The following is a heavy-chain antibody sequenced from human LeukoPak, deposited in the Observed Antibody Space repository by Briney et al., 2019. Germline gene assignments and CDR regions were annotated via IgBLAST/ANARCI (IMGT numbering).Heavy chain of an antibody. CDR3: ARDLMT. J-gene: IGHJ4*02. CDR2: ITYSGSI. Sequence: PSETLSLTSAVSGGSFSGKYWTWIRQPPGKGLEWIGEITYSGSIYYNPSLKSRVTISVDTSKNQFSLKLNSVTAADTAVYYCARDLMTWGQGTLVTVSS. V-gene: IGHV4-34*01. CDR1: GGSFSGKY.